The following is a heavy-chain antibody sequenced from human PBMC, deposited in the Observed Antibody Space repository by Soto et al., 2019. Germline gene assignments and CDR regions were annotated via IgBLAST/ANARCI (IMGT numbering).Heavy chain of an antibody. V-gene: IGHV3-74*01. CDR3: ARGVPGYYAVDV. J-gene: IGHJ6*02. CDR2: LNSGGTTA. Sequence: GGSLRLSCAASGFTFSSYCMHWVRQAPGKGRMWISRLNSGGTTANYAVSVSGRFTISRDNAKNTLYLQLNSLSDEDTAVYYCARGVPGYYAVDVWGQGTTVTVSS. CDR1: GFTFSSYC.